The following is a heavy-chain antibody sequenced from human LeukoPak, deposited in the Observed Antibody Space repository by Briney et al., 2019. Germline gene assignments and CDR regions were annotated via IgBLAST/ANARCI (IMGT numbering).Heavy chain of an antibody. CDR2: IIPIFGTA. J-gene: IGHJ3*02. Sequence: SVKVSCKASGGTFSSYAISWVRQAPGQGLEWMGGIIPIFGTANYAQKFQGRVTITADESTSTAYMELSSLRSEDTAVYYCARDQEYYYDSSGDAFDIWGQGTMVTVSS. V-gene: IGHV1-69*01. CDR3: ARDQEYYYDSSGDAFDI. D-gene: IGHD3-22*01. CDR1: GGTFSSYA.